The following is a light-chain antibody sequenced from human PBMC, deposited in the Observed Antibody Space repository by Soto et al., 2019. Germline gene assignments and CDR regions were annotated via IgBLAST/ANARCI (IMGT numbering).Light chain of an antibody. CDR1: QSVSANY. J-gene: IGKJ1*01. CDR2: GAS. V-gene: IGKV3-20*01. Sequence: EIVLTQSPGTLSLSPGERATLSCRASQSVSANYLAWYQHKPGQAPRLLIYGASTRATGIPDRFSGSGSGTDFALTSSRLEPGDFAVYYWQQYGSSPGATFGQGTKVEVK. CDR3: QQYGSSPGAT.